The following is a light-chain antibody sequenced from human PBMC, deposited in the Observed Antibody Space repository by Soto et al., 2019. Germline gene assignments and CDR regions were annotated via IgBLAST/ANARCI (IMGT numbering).Light chain of an antibody. Sequence: QSALAQPASVSGSPGQSITISCTGTSSDVGAYDFVSWYQQHPDKAPKLMIFDVSNRPSGVSDRFSGSKSGNTASLTISGLQAEDEADYYCSSYTSSSTLVVFGGGIQLTVL. CDR2: DVS. CDR1: SSDVGAYDF. V-gene: IGLV2-14*03. J-gene: IGLJ2*01. CDR3: SSYTSSSTLVV.